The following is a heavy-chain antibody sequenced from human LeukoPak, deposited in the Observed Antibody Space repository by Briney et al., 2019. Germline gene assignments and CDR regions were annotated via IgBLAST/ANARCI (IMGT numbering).Heavy chain of an antibody. Sequence: GGSLRLSCVASGFTFGTFWMTWVRQPPGKGLEWVANIKQDGSEKYYVDSVKGRFTISRDNAKNSLYLQMNSLRAEDTAVYYCARDDCSSISCYHNWFDPWGQGTLVTVSS. CDR1: GFTFGTFW. CDR3: ARDDCSSISCYHNWFDP. V-gene: IGHV3-7*01. J-gene: IGHJ5*02. CDR2: IKQDGSEK. D-gene: IGHD2-2*01.